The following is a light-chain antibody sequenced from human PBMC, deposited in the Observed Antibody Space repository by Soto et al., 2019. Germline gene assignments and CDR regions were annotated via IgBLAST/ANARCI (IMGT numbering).Light chain of an antibody. CDR2: DAS. CDR1: QSVSSY. Sequence: EIVLTQSPATLSLSPGERATLSCRASQSVSSYLAWYQQKPGQAPRLLIYDASNRATGIPARFSGSGSGTVFTLTSSIRPADDVVVYYQQQRNNWPFTFGPGTKVDIK. J-gene: IGKJ3*01. V-gene: IGKV3-11*01. CDR3: QQRNNWPFT.